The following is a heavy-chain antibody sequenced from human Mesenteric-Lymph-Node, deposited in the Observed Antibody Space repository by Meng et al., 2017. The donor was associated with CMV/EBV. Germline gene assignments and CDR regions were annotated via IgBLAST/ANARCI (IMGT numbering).Heavy chain of an antibody. CDR2: IYYSGNN. CDR3: ARGGYGDFCFDY. CDR1: GASISRDGHY. D-gene: IGHD3/OR15-3a*01. Sequence: VSGASISRDGHYWIWFRQHPGKGLEWIEYIYYSGNNPYNPSLKSRVTISVDTSKNQFSLELSSVAAADTAVYYCARGGYGDFCFDYWGQGTLVTVSS. V-gene: IGHV4-31*02. J-gene: IGHJ4*02.